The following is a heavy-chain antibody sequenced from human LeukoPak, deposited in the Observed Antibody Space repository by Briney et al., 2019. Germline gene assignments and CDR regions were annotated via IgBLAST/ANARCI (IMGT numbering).Heavy chain of an antibody. CDR1: GFVFSTFN. Sequence: GGSLRLSCVASGFVFSTFNIHWVRQAPGKGLQWVSSISSRSSYIYYADSVKGRFTLSRDNPKNSLYPQMNSLRAEDTAVYYCAREDPIDYWGQGTLVTVSS. CDR3: AREDPIDY. V-gene: IGHV3-21*01. CDR2: ISSRSSYI. J-gene: IGHJ4*02.